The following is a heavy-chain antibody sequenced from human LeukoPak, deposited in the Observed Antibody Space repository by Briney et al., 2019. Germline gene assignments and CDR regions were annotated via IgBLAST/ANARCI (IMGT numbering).Heavy chain of an antibody. Sequence: ASVKVSCKAPGYTFTSYYMHWVRQAPGQGLEWMGIINPSGGSTSYAQKFQGRVTMTRDMSTSTVYMELSSLRSEDTAVYYCARSGYCSGGSCPVDNWFDPWGQGTLVTVSS. J-gene: IGHJ5*02. CDR3: ARSGYCSGGSCPVDNWFDP. CDR2: INPSGGST. CDR1: GYTFTSYY. V-gene: IGHV1-46*01. D-gene: IGHD2-15*01.